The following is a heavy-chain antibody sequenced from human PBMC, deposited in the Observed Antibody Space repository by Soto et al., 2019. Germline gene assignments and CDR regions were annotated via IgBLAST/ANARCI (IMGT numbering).Heavy chain of an antibody. D-gene: IGHD6-13*01. V-gene: IGHV4-34*01. CDR2: INHSGST. CDR3: ARGGRCTSRCGSWYARRAFDI. CDR1: GRSFSGYY. J-gene: IGHJ3*02. Sequence: PSETLPLTFAVYGRSFSGYYWSWIRQPPGKGLEWIGEINHSGSTNYNPSLKSRVTISVDTSKNQFSLKLSSVTAADTAVYYCARGGRCTSRCGSWYARRAFDIWGQGTMVTVSS.